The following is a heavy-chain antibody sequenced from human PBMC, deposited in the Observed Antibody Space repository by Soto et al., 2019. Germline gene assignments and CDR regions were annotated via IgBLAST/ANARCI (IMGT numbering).Heavy chain of an antibody. CDR1: GFNFSSYS. CDR2: ISSSSSYI. CDR3: ARAGIVLMVYAGAAENYGMDV. Sequence: EVQLVESGGGLVKPGGSLRLSCAASGFNFSSYSMNWVRQAPGKGLEWVSSISSSSSYIYYADSVKGRFTISRDNAKNSLYQQMNSLRAEDTAVYYCARAGIVLMVYAGAAENYGMDVWGQGTTVTVSS. D-gene: IGHD2-8*01. J-gene: IGHJ6*02. V-gene: IGHV3-21*01.